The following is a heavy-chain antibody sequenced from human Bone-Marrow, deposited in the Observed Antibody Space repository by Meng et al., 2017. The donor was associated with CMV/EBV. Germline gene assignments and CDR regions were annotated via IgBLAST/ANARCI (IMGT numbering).Heavy chain of an antibody. J-gene: IGHJ5*02. CDR1: GYSFTSYW. V-gene: IGHV5-51*01. CDR2: IYPGDSDT. D-gene: IGHD3-3*01. CDR3: ARQASDFWSGYYTSRAWFDP. Sequence: GESLKISCKGSGYSFTSYWIGWVRQMPGKGLEWMGIIYPGDSDTRYSPSFQGQVTISADKSISTAYLQWSSLKASDTAMYYCARQASDFWSGYYTSRAWFDPWGQGTLVAASS.